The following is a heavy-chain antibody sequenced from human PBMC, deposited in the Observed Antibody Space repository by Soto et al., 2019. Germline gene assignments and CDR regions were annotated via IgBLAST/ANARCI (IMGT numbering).Heavy chain of an antibody. CDR3: AKGRGGSGSLTPRVDF. CDR2: ISGGGDTT. Sequence: EVQLLESGGGLVQPGGCLRLSCAASGFTFNNYAMTWVRQAPGKGLEWVSAISGGGDTTSYADSVKGRFTVSRDGSKNTVYLQRGSLRAEDTALYYCAKGRGGSGSLTPRVDFWGQGTLVTVSS. V-gene: IGHV3-23*01. CDR1: GFTFNNYA. J-gene: IGHJ4*02. D-gene: IGHD3-10*01.